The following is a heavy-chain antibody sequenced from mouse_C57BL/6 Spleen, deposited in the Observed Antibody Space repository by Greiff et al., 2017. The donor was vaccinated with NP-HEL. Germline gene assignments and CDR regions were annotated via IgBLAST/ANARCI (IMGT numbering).Heavy chain of an antibody. Sequence: QVQLQQPGAELVKPGASVKLSCKASGYTFTSYWMQWVKQRPGQGLEWIGEIDPSDSYTNYNQKFKGKATLTVDTSSSTAYMQLSSLTSEDSAVYYCARLGDYGWGQGTSVTVSS. J-gene: IGHJ4*01. CDR2: IDPSDSYT. V-gene: IGHV1-50*01. CDR3: ARLGDYG. D-gene: IGHD2-4*01. CDR1: GYTFTSYW.